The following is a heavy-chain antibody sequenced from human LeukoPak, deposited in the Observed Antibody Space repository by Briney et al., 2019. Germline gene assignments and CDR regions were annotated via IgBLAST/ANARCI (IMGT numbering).Heavy chain of an antibody. J-gene: IGHJ1*01. Sequence: GRSLRLSCAASGFTFSSYGMHWVRQAPGKGLEWVAVIWYDGSNKYYGDSVKGRFTIPRDNSKKTLYLQMNSLRVEDTAVYYCARGDGYNDAEYLQRWGQGTLVTVS. CDR1: GFTFSSYG. V-gene: IGHV3-33*01. CDR2: IWYDGSNK. CDR3: ARGDGYNDAEYLQR. D-gene: IGHD5-24*01.